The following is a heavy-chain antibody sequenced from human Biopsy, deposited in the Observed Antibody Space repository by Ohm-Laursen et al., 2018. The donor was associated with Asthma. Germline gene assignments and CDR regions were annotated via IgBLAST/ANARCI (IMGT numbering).Heavy chain of an antibody. J-gene: IGHJ6*02. CDR2: ISPIFGSI. CDR3: AKARCYYFYCDMEV. D-gene: IGHD3-3*01. CDR1: GGTLNNYA. Sequence: GSSVKVSCKSSGGTLNNYAINLVRQAPGQGLEWMGGISPIFGSIKYAQKFQDRVTISADVFRNTVHLELSSLRSEDTAVLYCAKARCYYFYCDMEVWGQGTTVTVSS. V-gene: IGHV1-69*01.